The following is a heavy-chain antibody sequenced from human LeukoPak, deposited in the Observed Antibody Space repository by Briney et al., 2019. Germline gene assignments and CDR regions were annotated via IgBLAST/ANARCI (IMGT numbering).Heavy chain of an antibody. CDR1: GGSIRSSGYY. CDR2: IYYSGNT. CDR3: ARHRVYDWNYPIWFDP. D-gene: IGHD3-16*01. V-gene: IGHV4-39*01. Sequence: SETLSLTCTVSGGSIRSSGYYWAWIRQPPGKGLESIANIYYSGNTYYNPSLKSRVPISVDTSKNQFSLKLTSVTAADTAVYYCARHRVYDWNYPIWFDPWGQGTLVTVSS. J-gene: IGHJ5*02.